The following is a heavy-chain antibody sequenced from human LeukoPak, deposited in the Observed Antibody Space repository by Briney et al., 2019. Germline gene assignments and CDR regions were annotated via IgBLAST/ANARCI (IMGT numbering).Heavy chain of an antibody. CDR1: GFTFSSYG. V-gene: IGHV3-33*01. J-gene: IGHJ4*02. CDR2: IWDDGSNK. D-gene: IGHD6-19*01. CDR3: ARGMAVAGFDY. Sequence: GRSLRLSCAASGFTFSSYGMHWVRQAPGKGLEWVAVIWDDGSNKYYADSVKGRFTISRDNAKNSLWLQMNSLRAEDTAVYYCARGMAVAGFDYWGQGTLVTVSS.